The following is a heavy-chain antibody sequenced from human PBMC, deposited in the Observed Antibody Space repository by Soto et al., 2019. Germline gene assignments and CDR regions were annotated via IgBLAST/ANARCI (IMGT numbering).Heavy chain of an antibody. D-gene: IGHD6-13*01. CDR1: GGSISSSSYY. CDR3: ARHYSSSWWAGNWFDP. J-gene: IGHJ5*02. Sequence: PSETLSLTCTVSGGSISSSSYYWGWIRQPPGKGLEWIGSIYYSGSTYYNPSLKSRVTISVDTSKNQFSLKLSSVTAADTAVYYCARHYSSSWWAGNWFDPWGQGTLVTVSS. V-gene: IGHV4-39*01. CDR2: IYYSGST.